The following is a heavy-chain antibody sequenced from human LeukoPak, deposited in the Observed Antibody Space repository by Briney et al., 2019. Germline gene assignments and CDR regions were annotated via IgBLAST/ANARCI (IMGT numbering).Heavy chain of an antibody. D-gene: IGHD3-22*01. CDR1: GYTFTSYA. CDR2: INTNTGNP. J-gene: IGHJ4*02. CDR3: ARSGLYYYDSSGYFIDY. V-gene: IGHV7-4-1*02. Sequence: GASVKVSCKASGYTFTSYAMNWVRQAPGQGLEWMGWINTNTGNPTYAQGFTGRFVFSLDTSVSTAYLQISSLKAEDTAVYYCARSGLYYYDSSGYFIDYWGQGTLVTVSS.